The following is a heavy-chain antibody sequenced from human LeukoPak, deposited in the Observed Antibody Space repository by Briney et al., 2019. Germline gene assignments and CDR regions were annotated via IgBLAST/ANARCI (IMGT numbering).Heavy chain of an antibody. J-gene: IGHJ6*03. CDR2: ISGSGGST. V-gene: IGHV3-20*04. D-gene: IGHD1-26*01. CDR1: GFTFSSYA. CDR3: ARDSSGSFRYYYYYYYMDV. Sequence: PGGSLRLSCAASGFTFSSYAMSWVRQAPGKGLEWVSAISGSGGSTGYADSVKGRFTISRDNAKNSLYLQMNSLRAEDTALYYCARDSSGSFRYYYYYYYMDVWGKGTTVTVSS.